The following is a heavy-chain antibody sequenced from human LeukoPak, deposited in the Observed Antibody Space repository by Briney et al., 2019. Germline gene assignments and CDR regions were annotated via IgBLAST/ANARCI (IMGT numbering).Heavy chain of an antibody. CDR1: GFTFSSYA. Sequence: GGSLRLSCSASGFTFSSYAMHWVRQAPGKGLEYVSGISSNGGSVYADSVKGRFTTSRDNSKNTLFLHMNPLRAEDTAIYYCAKDRTVGASYWYFDLWGRGTLVTASS. D-gene: IGHD1-26*01. CDR3: AKDRTVGASYWYFDL. J-gene: IGHJ2*01. CDR2: ISSNGGS. V-gene: IGHV3-64*04.